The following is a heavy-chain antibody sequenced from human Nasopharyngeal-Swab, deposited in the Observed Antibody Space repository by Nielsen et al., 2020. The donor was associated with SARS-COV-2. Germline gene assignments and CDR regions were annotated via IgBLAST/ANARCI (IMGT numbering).Heavy chain of an antibody. J-gene: IGHJ4*02. CDR3: ARSSRGPYYDFWSGSNYPDY. V-gene: IGHV3-7*03. CDR2: IKQDGSEK. D-gene: IGHD3-3*01. CDR1: GFTFSSYW. Sequence: GESLKISCAASGFTFSSYWMSWVRQAPGKGLEWVANIKQDGSEKYYVDSVKGRFTISRDNAKNSLYLQMNSLRAEDTAVYYCARSSRGPYYDFWSGSNYPDYWGQETLVTVSS.